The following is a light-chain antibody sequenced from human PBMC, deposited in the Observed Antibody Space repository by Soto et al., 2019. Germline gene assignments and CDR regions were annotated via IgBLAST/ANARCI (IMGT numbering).Light chain of an antibody. Sequence: EIVLTQSPATLSLSPGERATLSCRASQSVSSYLAWYQQKPGQAPRLLIYDASNRATGIPARFSGSGSGTDFTLTISSLEPEDFAVYYCQQRSNWPHIPFGQGTRLAIK. CDR1: QSVSSY. J-gene: IGKJ5*01. CDR3: QQRSNWPHIP. V-gene: IGKV3-11*01. CDR2: DAS.